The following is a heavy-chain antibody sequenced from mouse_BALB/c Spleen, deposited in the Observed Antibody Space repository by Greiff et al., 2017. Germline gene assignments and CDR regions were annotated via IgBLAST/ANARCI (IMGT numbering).Heavy chain of an antibody. CDR1: GFTFSSSG. CDR3: ARENAGKAMDY. Sequence: EVQLVESGGGLVQPGGSRKLSCAASGFTFSSSGMHWVRQAPEKGLEWVAYISSGSSTIYYPDTVKGRFTISRDNAKNTLFLQMTSLKSEDTAMYYCARENAGKAMDYWGQGTSVTVSS. CDR2: ISSGSSTI. V-gene: IGHV5-17*02. J-gene: IGHJ4*01.